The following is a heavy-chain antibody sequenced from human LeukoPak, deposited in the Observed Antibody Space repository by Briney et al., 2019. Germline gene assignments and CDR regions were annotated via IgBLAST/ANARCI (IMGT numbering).Heavy chain of an antibody. D-gene: IGHD3-10*01. CDR2: TSSDLNVK. CDR3: AREGYYGSGSPPSLYFDY. V-gene: IGHV3-30-3*01. Sequence: GGSLRLSCAASGFTFRNYVIHWVRQAPGEGLEWVAVTSSDLNVKLYADSVKGRFTISRDNSRSTLYLQMNSLRPEDTAIYYCAREGYYGSGSPPSLYFDYWGQGTLVTVSS. CDR1: GFTFRNYV. J-gene: IGHJ4*02.